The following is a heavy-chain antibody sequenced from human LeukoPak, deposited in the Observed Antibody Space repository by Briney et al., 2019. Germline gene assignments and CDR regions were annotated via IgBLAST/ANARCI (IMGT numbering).Heavy chain of an antibody. V-gene: IGHV3-66*01. Sequence: GGSLRLSCVGSGFTVSKDYMSWVRQAPGKGLELVSVIYIGGSTYYADSVKGRFTISRDNSKNTLNLQMNSLRAEDTAVYYCARDYYGSGPFDYWGQGTLVTVSS. D-gene: IGHD3-10*01. CDR2: IYIGGST. J-gene: IGHJ4*02. CDR1: GFTVSKDY. CDR3: ARDYYGSGPFDY.